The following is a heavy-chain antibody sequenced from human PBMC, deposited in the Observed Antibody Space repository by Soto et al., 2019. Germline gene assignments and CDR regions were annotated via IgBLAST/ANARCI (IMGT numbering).Heavy chain of an antibody. Sequence: QVQLQESGPGLVKPSQTLSLTGTVSGGSISSGDYYWSWIRQPPGKGLEWIGYIYYSGSTYYNPSLKSQVTISVDTSKNQFSLKLSSVTAADTAVYYCARATRNYDILTGYYMGWFDPWGQGTLVTVSS. CDR1: GGSISSGDYY. CDR3: ARATRNYDILTGYYMGWFDP. V-gene: IGHV4-30-4*01. J-gene: IGHJ5*02. D-gene: IGHD3-9*01. CDR2: IYYSGST.